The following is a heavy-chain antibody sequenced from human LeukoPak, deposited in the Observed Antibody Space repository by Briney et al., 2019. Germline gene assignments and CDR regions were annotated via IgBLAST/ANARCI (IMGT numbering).Heavy chain of an antibody. CDR3: ARATGYSSAH. CDR2: ISSSSSTT. Sequence: PGGSLRLSCAASGFTFSSYSMNWVRQAPGKGLEWVSYISSSSSTTYYAESVKGRFTISRGNARNSLYLQMNRLRAEDTAVYYCARATGYSSAHWGQGTLVTVSS. CDR1: GFTFSSYS. J-gene: IGHJ4*02. V-gene: IGHV3-48*01. D-gene: IGHD6-19*01.